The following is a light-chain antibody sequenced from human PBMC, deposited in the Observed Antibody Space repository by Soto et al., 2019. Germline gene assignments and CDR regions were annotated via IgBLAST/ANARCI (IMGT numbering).Light chain of an antibody. V-gene: IGKV1-5*03. CDR1: QSISSW. J-gene: IGKJ4*01. Sequence: DSQMTQYPSTLSASVGDRVTITCRASQSISSWLAWYQQKPGKAPKLLISKASTLQIGLPPRFSGSGSGTEFALTISSLQPDDFATYDGQHYESYPMTFGGGTKVEIK. CDR2: KAS. CDR3: QHYESYPMT.